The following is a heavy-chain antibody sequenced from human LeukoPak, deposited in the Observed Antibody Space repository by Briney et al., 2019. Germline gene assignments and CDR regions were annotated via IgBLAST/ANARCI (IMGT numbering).Heavy chain of an antibody. CDR3: ARTTEGGYTYGYFYYYYMDV. CDR2: INPNSGGT. V-gene: IGHV1-2*02. Sequence: ASVKVSCKASGYTFTDYYMHWVRQAPGQGLEWMGWINPNSGGTNYAQKFQGRVTMTRDTSISTVYMEMSRLRSDDTAVYYCARTTEGGYTYGYFYYYYMDVWGKGTTVTISS. CDR1: GYTFTDYY. D-gene: IGHD5-18*01. J-gene: IGHJ6*03.